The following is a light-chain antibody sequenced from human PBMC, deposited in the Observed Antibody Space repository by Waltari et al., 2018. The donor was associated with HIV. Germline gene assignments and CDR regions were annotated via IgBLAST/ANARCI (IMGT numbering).Light chain of an antibody. V-gene: IGLV1-40*01. CDR2: ANI. Sequence: QSVLTPPPSVSGAPGPTVTISCTGSSPNIGAGYDVHWYQQLPGTAPKLLIYANINRPSGVPDRCSGSKSGSSASLAITGLQAEDEAHYYCQSFDSSLTTSGVIFGGGTKLTVL. J-gene: IGLJ2*01. CDR3: QSFDSSLTTSGVI. CDR1: SPNIGAGYD.